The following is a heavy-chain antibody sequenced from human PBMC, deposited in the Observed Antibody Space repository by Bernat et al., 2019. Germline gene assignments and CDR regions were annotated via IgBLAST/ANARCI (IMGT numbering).Heavy chain of an antibody. CDR1: GFTSRSNW. V-gene: IGHV3-74*01. Sequence: EVHLVESGGGLVQPGGSLRLSCAASGFTSRSNWMHWVRQVPGKGLVWVSSINNDGSRTTYADSVKGRFIISRDNAESTLYLQMNSLRVEDTAVYYCASLCCTGLTSSDYWGQGTLVTVSS. J-gene: IGHJ4*01. D-gene: IGHD2-8*02. CDR3: ASLCCTGLTSSDY. CDR2: INNDGSRT.